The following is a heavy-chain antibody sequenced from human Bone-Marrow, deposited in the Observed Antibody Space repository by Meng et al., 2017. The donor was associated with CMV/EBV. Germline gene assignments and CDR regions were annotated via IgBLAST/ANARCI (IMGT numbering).Heavy chain of an antibody. V-gene: IGHV3-7*01. CDR2: IKQDGSEK. D-gene: IGHD2-2*01. CDR1: GFTFSSYW. J-gene: IGHJ3*02. CDR3: ARGACSSTSCYWGEAFDI. Sequence: GESLKISCAASGFTFSSYWMSWVRQAPGKGLEWVANIKQDGSEKYYVDSVKGRFTISRDNAKNSLYLQMNSLRAEDTAVYYCARGACSSTSCYWGEAFDIWGQGTMVTVSS.